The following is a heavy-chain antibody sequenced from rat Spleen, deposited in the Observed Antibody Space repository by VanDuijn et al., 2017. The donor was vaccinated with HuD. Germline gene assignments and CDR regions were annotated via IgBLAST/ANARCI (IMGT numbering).Heavy chain of an antibody. CDR2: ISNDGSNT. CDR3: TTWDYYDNRFDY. V-gene: IGHV5-7*01. J-gene: IGHJ2*01. D-gene: IGHD1-6*01. Sequence: EVQLVESGGGLVQPGRSLKLSCAASGFTFSDYNMAWVRQAPTKGLEWVASISNDGSNTYYRDSVKGRFTITRDNAKSTLHLQMDSLRSEDTATYYCTTWDYYDNRFDYWGQGVMVTVSS. CDR1: GFTFSDYN.